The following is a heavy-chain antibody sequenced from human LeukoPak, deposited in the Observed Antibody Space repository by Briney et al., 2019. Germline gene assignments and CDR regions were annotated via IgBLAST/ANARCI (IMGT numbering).Heavy chain of an antibody. Sequence: PGGSLRLSCAASGFTFSSYWMSWVRQAPGKGLEWVANTKQDGSEKYYVDSVKGRFAISRDNAKNSLYLQMNSLRAEDTALYYCARDSYSGSYSYFDYWGQGTLVTVSS. CDR3: ARDSYSGSYSYFDY. D-gene: IGHD1-26*01. V-gene: IGHV3-7*03. J-gene: IGHJ4*02. CDR1: GFTFSSYW. CDR2: TKQDGSEK.